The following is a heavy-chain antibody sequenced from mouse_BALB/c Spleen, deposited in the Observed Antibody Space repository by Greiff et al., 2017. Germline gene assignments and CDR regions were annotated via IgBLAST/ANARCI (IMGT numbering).Heavy chain of an antibody. CDR2: ISDGGSYT. CDR3: AREEKTRTGAMDY. CDR1: GFTFSDYY. J-gene: IGHJ4*01. V-gene: IGHV5-4*02. D-gene: IGHD3-1*01. Sequence: EVKVVESGGGLVKPGGSLKLSCAASGFTFSDYYMYWVRQTPEKRLEWVATISDGGSYTYYPDSVKGRFTISRDNAKNNLYLQMSSLKSEDTAMYYCAREEKTRTGAMDYWGQGTSVTVSS.